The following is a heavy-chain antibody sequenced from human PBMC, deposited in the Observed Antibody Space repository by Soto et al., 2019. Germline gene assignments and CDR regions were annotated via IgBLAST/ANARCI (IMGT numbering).Heavy chain of an antibody. CDR3: ASHSDIVAPRDYYYGMDV. J-gene: IGHJ6*02. V-gene: IGHV1-69*06. CDR1: GGTFSSYA. D-gene: IGHD5-12*01. Sequence: QVQLVQSGAEVKKPGSSVKVSCKASGGTFSSYAISWVRQAPGQGLEWMGGIIPIFGTANYAQKFQGRVTITADKSTSTAYMELSSLRSEDTAVYYCASHSDIVAPRDYYYGMDVWGQGTTVTVSS. CDR2: IIPIFGTA.